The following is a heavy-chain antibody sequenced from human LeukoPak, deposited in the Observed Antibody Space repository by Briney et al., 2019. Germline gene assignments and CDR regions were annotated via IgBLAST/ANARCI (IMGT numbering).Heavy chain of an antibody. V-gene: IGHV3-23*01. CDR1: GFIFSTYA. CDR2: IPGSGGDT. D-gene: IGHD6-13*01. Sequence: PGGSLRLSCATSGFIFSTYAMSWVRQAPGKGLEWVSGIPGSGGDTYYADSVKGRFTISRDNFRNTLHLQMNSLRAEDTAVYYCAKSGSWYLGTSVVHYNYYMDVWGKGTTVTVSS. CDR3: AKSGSWYLGTSVVHYNYYMDV. J-gene: IGHJ6*03.